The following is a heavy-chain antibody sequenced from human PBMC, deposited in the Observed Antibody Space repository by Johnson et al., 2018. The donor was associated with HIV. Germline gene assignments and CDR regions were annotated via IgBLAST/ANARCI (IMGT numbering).Heavy chain of an antibody. D-gene: IGHD4-17*01. CDR1: GFTFSNAW. CDR3: GRDKYGVPSGAFDM. V-gene: IGHV3-15*05. Sequence: VQLVESGGGLVKPGGSLRLSCAASGFTFSNAWMSWVRQAPGKGLEWVGRIKSKTDGGTTDYAEPVKGRFTISRDNAKNSLYLQMNSLRAEDTALYYCGRDKYGVPSGAFDMWGPGTMVTVSS. CDR2: IKSKTDGGTT. J-gene: IGHJ3*02.